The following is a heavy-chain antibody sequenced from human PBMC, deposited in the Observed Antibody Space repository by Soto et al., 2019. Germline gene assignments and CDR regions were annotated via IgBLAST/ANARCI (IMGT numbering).Heavy chain of an antibody. J-gene: IGHJ4*02. CDR2: ISGSGGSA. CDR3: ARGSAYSDYDLEY. CDR1: GFTFSSYA. D-gene: IGHD4-17*01. V-gene: IGHV3-23*01. Sequence: EVQLLESGGGLVQPGGSLRLSCAASGFTFSSYAMSWVRQAPGKGLEWVSAISGSGGSAYYADSVKGRFTISRDKSTNTLYLHMNSLRAEHTAVYYCARGSAYSDYDLEYWGQGTLVTVSS.